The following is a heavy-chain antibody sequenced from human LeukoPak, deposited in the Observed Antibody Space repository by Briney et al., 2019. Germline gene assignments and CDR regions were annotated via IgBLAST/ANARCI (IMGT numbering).Heavy chain of an antibody. CDR3: AGGAEYGGNYGYWYLDL. V-gene: IGHV4-39*01. CDR2: IYYSGST. J-gene: IGHJ2*01. CDR1: GGSISSSSYY. Sequence: PSETLSLTCTVSGGSISSSSYYWGWIRQPPGKGLEWIGSIYYSGSTYYDPSLKSRVTISVDTSKNQFSLKLSSVTAADTAVYYCAGGAEYGGNYGYWYLDLWGRGTLVTVSS. D-gene: IGHD4/OR15-4a*01.